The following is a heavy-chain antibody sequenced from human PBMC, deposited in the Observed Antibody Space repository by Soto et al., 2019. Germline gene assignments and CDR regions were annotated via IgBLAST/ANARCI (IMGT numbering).Heavy chain of an antibody. CDR3: ARETDGMDV. CDR2: ISYEGRNK. Sequence: QVQLVESGGGVVQPGRSLRLSCAASGFTFSSYAMHWVHQAPGKGLEWVAVISYEGRNKYYADSVKGRFTISRDNSKNTLYLQMNSLSSEDTAVYYCARETDGMDVWGQGTTVTVSS. J-gene: IGHJ6*02. V-gene: IGHV3-30*04. CDR1: GFTFSSYA.